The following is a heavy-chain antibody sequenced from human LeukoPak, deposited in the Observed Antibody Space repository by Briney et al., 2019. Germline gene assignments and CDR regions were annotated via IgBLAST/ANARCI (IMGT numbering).Heavy chain of an antibody. J-gene: IGHJ4*02. CDR3: ARDLNLGYYFDY. CDR2: ISYDGSNK. D-gene: IGHD3-16*01. V-gene: IGHV3-30*01. CDR1: GFTFSSYA. Sequence: PGGSLRLSCAASGFTFSSYAMHWVRQAPGKGLEWVAVISYDGSNKYYADSVKGRFTISRDNSKNTLYLQMNSLRAEDTAVYYCARDLNLGYYFDYRGQGTLVTVSS.